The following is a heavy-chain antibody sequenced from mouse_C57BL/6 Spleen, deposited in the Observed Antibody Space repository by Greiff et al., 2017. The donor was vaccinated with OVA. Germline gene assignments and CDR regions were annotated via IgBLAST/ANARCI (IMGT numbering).Heavy chain of an antibody. D-gene: IGHD1-1*01. J-gene: IGHJ2*01. CDR1: GYTFTDYY. CDR2: IYPGSGNT. CDR3: ARDYYYGSSPYYFDY. Sequence: VMLVESGAELVRPGASVKLSCKASGYTFTDYYINWVKQRPGQGLEWIARIYPGSGNTYYNEPFKGKATLPSEKSSSTAYMQLSSLTSEDSAVYFCARDYYYGSSPYYFDYWGQGTTLTVSS. V-gene: IGHV1-76*01.